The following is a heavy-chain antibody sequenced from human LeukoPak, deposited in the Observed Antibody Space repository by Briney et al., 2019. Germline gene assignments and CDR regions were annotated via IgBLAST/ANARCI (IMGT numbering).Heavy chain of an antibody. CDR3: AKTRAHNLDV. Sequence: ASVKVSCKASGYRFDTFGISWVRQAPGQGLGWMGWVSGHDGSTQYTQKFQERVTMTTEKSRSTAYLELRALRSDDTAVYYCAKTRAHNLDVWGQGTTVIVSS. D-gene: IGHD5-24*01. CDR1: GYRFDTFG. V-gene: IGHV1-18*01. CDR2: VSGHDGST. J-gene: IGHJ6*02.